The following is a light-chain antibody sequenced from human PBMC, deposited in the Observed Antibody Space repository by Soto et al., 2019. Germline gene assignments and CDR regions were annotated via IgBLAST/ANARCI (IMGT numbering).Light chain of an antibody. CDR3: QQRSNWPIP. CDR1: QSVSSY. Sequence: EIVLTQSPATLSLSPGERATLSCRASQSVSSYLAWYQQKPGQAPRLLIHDASNRATGIPARFSGSGSGTDFTLTISSLEPEDFAVYYCQQRSNWPIPFGQGTRLEIK. V-gene: IGKV3-11*01. J-gene: IGKJ5*01. CDR2: DAS.